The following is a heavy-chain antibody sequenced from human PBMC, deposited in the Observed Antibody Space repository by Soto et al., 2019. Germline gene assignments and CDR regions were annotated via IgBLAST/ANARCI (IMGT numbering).Heavy chain of an antibody. J-gene: IGHJ4*02. CDR1: GDSVTSHY. Sequence: SSETLSLTCSFSGDSVTSHYLTWIRQHPGKGLEWIGYIYYSGSTYYNPSLKSRVTISVDTSKNQFSLKLSSVTAADTAVYYCARERTGYYVDYWGQGTLVTVSS. CDR2: IYYSGST. V-gene: IGHV4-59*06. CDR3: ARERTGYYVDY. D-gene: IGHD3-9*01.